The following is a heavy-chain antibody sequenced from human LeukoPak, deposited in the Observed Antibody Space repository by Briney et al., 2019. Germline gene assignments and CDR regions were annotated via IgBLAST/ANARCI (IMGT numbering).Heavy chain of an antibody. V-gene: IGHV4-34*01. CDR3: ARGRGTRRENWFDP. D-gene: IGHD1-7*01. CDR2: INHSGST. Sequence: SETLSLTCAVYGGSFSGYYWSWIRQPPGKGLEWIEEINHSGSTNYNPSLKSRVTISVDTSKNQFSLKLSSVTAADTAVYYCARGRGTRRENWFDPWGQGTLVTVSS. CDR1: GGSFSGYY. J-gene: IGHJ5*02.